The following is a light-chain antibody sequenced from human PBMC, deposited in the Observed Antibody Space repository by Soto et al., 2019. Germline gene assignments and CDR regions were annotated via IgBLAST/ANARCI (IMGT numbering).Light chain of an antibody. J-gene: IGLJ1*01. CDR2: DVS. CDR3: CSYADTFYV. V-gene: IGLV2-11*01. CDR1: SSDVGRYNF. Sequence: QSALTQPRSVSGSPGQSVTISCTGTSSDVGRYNFVSWYHQHPGKAPRLIIYDVSKRSSGVPDRFAGSKSGNTASLTISGLQAEDEADYYCCSYADTFYVFGTGTKLTVL.